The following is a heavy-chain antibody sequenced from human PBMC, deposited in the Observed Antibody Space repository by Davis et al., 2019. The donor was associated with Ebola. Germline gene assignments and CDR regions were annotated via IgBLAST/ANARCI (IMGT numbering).Heavy chain of an antibody. J-gene: IGHJ4*02. CDR1: GYTFTAFF. CDR2: LNPKTGAA. D-gene: IGHD5-12*01. Sequence: ASVTVSCKASGYTFTAFFIHWVRQSPGQGLEWLGRLNPKTGAANYLQKFQGRVTMTRDSSIDTAYMELRSLRSDDTAVYYCARQRGTGYDELDYWGQGTLVTVSS. CDR3: ARQRGTGYDELDY. V-gene: IGHV1-2*06.